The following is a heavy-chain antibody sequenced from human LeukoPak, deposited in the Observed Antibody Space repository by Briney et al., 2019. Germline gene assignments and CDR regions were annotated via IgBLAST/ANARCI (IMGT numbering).Heavy chain of an antibody. Sequence: SSETLSLTCTVSGGSISSYYWRWIRQPPGKGLEWIGYIYYSGSTNYNPSLKSRVTISVDTSKNQFPLKLSSVTAADTAVYYCARGGSSFPNYYYYYGMDVWGQGTTVTVSS. CDR3: ARGGSSFPNYYYYYGMDV. J-gene: IGHJ6*02. CDR2: IYYSGST. CDR1: GGSISSYY. V-gene: IGHV4-59*01. D-gene: IGHD6-6*01.